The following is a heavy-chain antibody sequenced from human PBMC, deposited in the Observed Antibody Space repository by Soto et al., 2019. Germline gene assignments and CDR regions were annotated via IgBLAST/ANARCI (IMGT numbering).Heavy chain of an antibody. V-gene: IGHV5-51*01. J-gene: IGHJ4*02. CDR2: IYPGDSDT. D-gene: IGHD2-2*01. CDR1: GYSFTSYW. CDR3: VYSLKEYQLLPRTFDS. Sequence: PGESLKISFKASGYSFTSYWIGWVRQMPGKGLEWMGIIYPGDSDTRYSPSFQGQVTISADKSISTAYLQWSSLKASDTAMYYCVYSLKEYQLLPRTFDSWGQGTLVPVYS.